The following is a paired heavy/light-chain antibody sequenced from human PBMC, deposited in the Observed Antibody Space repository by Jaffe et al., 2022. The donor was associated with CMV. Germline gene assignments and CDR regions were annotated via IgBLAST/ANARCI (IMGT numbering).Heavy chain of an antibody. Sequence: EVQLVESGGGLVKPGGSLRLSCAASGFTFSNAWMSWVRQAPGKGLEWVGRIKSKTDGGTTDYAAPVKGRFTISRDDSKNTLYLQMNSLKTEDTAVYYCTTDQEDDFWSGYYLSDAFDIWGQGTMVTVSS. V-gene: IGHV3-15*01. D-gene: IGHD3-3*01. CDR1: GFTFSNAW. CDR2: IKSKTDGGTT. J-gene: IGHJ3*02. CDR3: TTDQEDDFWSGYYLSDAFDI.
Light chain of an antibody. CDR1: SLRSYY. J-gene: IGLJ2*01. CDR2: GKN. CDR3: NSRDSSGNHGV. V-gene: IGLV3-19*01. Sequence: SSELTQDPAVSVALGQTVRITCQGDSLRSYYASWYQQKPGQAPVLVIYGKNNRPSGIPDRFSGSSSGNTASLTITGAQAEDEADYYCNSRDSSGNHGVFGGGTKLTVL.